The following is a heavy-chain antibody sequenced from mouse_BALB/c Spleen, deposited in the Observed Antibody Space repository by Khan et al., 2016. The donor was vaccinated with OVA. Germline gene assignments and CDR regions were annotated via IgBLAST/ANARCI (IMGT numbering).Heavy chain of an antibody. CDR2: MIYSGNT. CDR3: ARSTYRYAFAY. V-gene: IGHV3-8*02. Sequence: EVQLQESGPSLVKPSQTLSLTCSVTGDSTTSGYWNWIRKFPGNKLEYMGYMIYSGNTYYNPSLKSRISITRHTSKNQYYLQLNSVTTEDTATYYCARSTYRYAFAYWGQGTLVTVSA. CDR1: GDSTTSGY. D-gene: IGHD2-14*01. J-gene: IGHJ3*01.